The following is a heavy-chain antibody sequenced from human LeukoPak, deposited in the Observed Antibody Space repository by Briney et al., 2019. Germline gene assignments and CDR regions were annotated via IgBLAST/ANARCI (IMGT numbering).Heavy chain of an antibody. CDR2: IYYSGST. V-gene: IGHV4-39*01. D-gene: IGHD3-22*01. CDR1: GGSISSSSYY. CDR3: ARRGYDSSGYYYAY. Sequence: SETLSLTCIVSGGSISSSSYYWGWIRQPPGKRLEWIGSIYYSGSTYYNPSLKSRVTISVDTSKNQFSLKLSSVTAADTAVYYCARRGYDSSGYYYAYWGQGTLVTVSS. J-gene: IGHJ4*02.